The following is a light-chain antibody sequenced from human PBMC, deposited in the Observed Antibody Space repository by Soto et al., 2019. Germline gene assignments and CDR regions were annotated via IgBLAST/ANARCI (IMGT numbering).Light chain of an antibody. CDR3: QQYGSSVYT. V-gene: IGKV3-20*01. Sequence: EIVLTQSPGTLSLSPGERATLSCRASQSVSSSYLAWYQQKPGQAPRLLIYGASSRATGIPDRFSGSGSGTDFTLTISTLEPEDFAVYYCQQYGSSVYTFGQGTKREIK. CDR1: QSVSSSY. J-gene: IGKJ2*01. CDR2: GAS.